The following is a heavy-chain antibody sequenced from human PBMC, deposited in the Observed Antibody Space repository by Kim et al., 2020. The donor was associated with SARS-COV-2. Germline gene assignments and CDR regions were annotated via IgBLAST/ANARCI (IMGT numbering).Heavy chain of an antibody. CDR1: GFTFSDYY. V-gene: IGHV3-11*01. CDR3: ARYFVVGATIDY. CDR2: ISSSGSTI. J-gene: IGHJ4*02. D-gene: IGHD1-26*01. Sequence: GGSLRLSCAVSGFTFSDYYMSWIRQAPGKGLEWVSYISSSGSTIYYADSVKGRFTISRDNAKNSLYLQMNSLRAEDTAVYYCARYFVVGATIDYWGQGTLVTVSS.